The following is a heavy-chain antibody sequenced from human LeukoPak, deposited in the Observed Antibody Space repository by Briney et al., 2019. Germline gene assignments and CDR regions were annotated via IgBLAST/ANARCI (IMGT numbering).Heavy chain of an antibody. V-gene: IGHV3-48*01. J-gene: IGHJ4*02. CDR2: ISSTSRTI. CDR1: GFTFSGFG. Sequence: GGSLRLSCAASGFTFSGFGMNWVRQAPGRGLECLSYISSTSRTIYHADSVKGRFTISRDNAKNSLYLQMNSLRAEDTAVYYCARDLHCGGDCYPLTYWGQGTLVTVSS. D-gene: IGHD2-21*01. CDR3: ARDLHCGGDCYPLTY.